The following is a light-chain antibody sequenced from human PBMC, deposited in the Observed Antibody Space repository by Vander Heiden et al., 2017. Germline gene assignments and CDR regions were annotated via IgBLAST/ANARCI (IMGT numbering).Light chain of an antibody. CDR3: CSYAGRYSVL. V-gene: IGLV2-11*01. Sequence: HSALTQPRSVSGSPGQSVTISCTGTSSDVGGYNYVSWYQQHPGKAPKVMIYDVTKRPSGVPDRFSGSKSGNTASLTISGLQAEDEADYYCCSYAGRYSVLFGGGTKLTVL. CDR1: SSDVGGYNY. CDR2: DVT. J-gene: IGLJ2*01.